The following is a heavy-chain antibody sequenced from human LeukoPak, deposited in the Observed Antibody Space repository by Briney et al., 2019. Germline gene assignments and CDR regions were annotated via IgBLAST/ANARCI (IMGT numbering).Heavy chain of an antibody. V-gene: IGHV3-48*01. Sequence: GGSLRLSCAASEFTFRTYSMNWVRQAPGKGLEWVSYIDTTSSTIYYADSVKGRFTISRDNAKNSLYLQMNSLRAEDTAVYYCAKPLGSTSCYDYWGQGTLVTVSS. CDR3: AKPLGSTSCYDY. CDR1: EFTFRTYS. CDR2: IDTTSSTI. J-gene: IGHJ4*02. D-gene: IGHD2-2*01.